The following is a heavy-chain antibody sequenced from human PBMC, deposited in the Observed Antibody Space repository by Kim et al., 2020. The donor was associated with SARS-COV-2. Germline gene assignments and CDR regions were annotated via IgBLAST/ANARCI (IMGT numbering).Heavy chain of an antibody. Sequence: PSLKSRVTISVDTSKNQFSLKLSSVTAADTAVYYCARAREGYSSSWYVDYWGQGTLVTVSS. J-gene: IGHJ4*02. CDR3: ARAREGYSSSWYVDY. D-gene: IGHD6-13*01. V-gene: IGHV4-59*01.